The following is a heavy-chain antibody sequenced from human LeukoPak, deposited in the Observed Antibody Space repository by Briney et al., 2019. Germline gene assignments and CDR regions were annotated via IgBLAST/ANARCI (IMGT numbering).Heavy chain of an antibody. CDR2: INRNGGST. CDR1: GFTFDDYG. V-gene: IGHV3-20*04. D-gene: IGHD3-22*01. Sequence: GGSLRLSCAASGFTFDDYGMSWVRQAPGKGLGWVSGINRNGGSTGYADSVKGRFTISRDNATKPLYRQINSLRAEAPALNYCARDYDSRGYSYAFDICGQGKMVTVSS. J-gene: IGHJ3*02. CDR3: ARDYDSRGYSYAFDI.